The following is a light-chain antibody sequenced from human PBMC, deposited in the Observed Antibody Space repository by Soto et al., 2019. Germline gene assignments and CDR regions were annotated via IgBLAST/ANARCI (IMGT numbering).Light chain of an antibody. V-gene: IGKV1-5*03. CDR2: KAS. Sequence: DIQMTHSPSTLSGSVGYRFTITCRASQTISSWLDWYQQKPGKAPKLLIYKASTLKSGVPSRFRGSGSGTEFTLTISSLQTDDFATYYCQHYNSYSEAFGHGTKVDIK. CDR1: QTISSW. J-gene: IGKJ1*01. CDR3: QHYNSYSEA.